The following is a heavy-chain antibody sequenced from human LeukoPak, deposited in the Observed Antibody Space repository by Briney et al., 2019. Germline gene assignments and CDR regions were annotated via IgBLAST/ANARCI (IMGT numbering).Heavy chain of an antibody. Sequence: SGGSLRLSCAASGFTFSSYAMSWVRQAPGKGLEWVSAISGSGGSTYYADSVKGRFAIPRDNSKNTLYLQMNSLRAEDTAGYYCARDRLSLGAFDIWGPGTTVAVSS. J-gene: IGHJ3*02. D-gene: IGHD3-16*01. CDR1: GFTFSSYA. CDR3: ARDRLSLGAFDI. V-gene: IGHV3-23*01. CDR2: ISGSGGST.